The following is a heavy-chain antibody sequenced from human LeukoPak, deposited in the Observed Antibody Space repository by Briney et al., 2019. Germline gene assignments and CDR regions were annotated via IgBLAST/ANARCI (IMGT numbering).Heavy chain of an antibody. Sequence: SVKVSCKASGGTFSSYAISWARQAPGQGLEWMGGIIPIFGTANYAQKFQGRVTITADESTSTAYMELSSLRSEDTAVYYCARDGYCSGGSCYWFDPWGQGTLVTVSS. V-gene: IGHV1-69*13. CDR1: GGTFSSYA. D-gene: IGHD2-15*01. CDR3: ARDGYCSGGSCYWFDP. J-gene: IGHJ5*02. CDR2: IIPIFGTA.